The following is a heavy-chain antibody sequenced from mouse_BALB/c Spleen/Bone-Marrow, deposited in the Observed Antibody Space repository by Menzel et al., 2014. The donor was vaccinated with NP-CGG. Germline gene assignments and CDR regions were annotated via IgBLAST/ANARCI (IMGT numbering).Heavy chain of an antibody. CDR3: ANYYYGSSLFTY. CDR1: GFNIKDTY. V-gene: IGHV14-3*02. D-gene: IGHD1-1*01. Sequence: EVKLEESGAELVKPGASVKLSCTASGFNIKDTYMHWVKQRPEQGLEWIGRIDPANGNTKYDPKFQGKAIITADTSSNTAYLQLSSLTSEDTAVYYCANYYYGSSLFTYWGQGTLVTVSA. J-gene: IGHJ3*01. CDR2: IDPANGNT.